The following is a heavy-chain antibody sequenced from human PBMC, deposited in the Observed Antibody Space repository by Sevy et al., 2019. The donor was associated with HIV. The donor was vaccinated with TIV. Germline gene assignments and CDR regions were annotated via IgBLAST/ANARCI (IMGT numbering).Heavy chain of an antibody. CDR2: IKSKTDGGTT. Sequence: GGSLRLSCAASGFTFSNAWMSWVRQAPGKGLEWVGRIKSKTDGGTTDYAAPVKGRFTISRDDSKNTLYLQMNSLKTEDTAVYYCTTGRYSSCWVFDYWGQGTLVTVSS. D-gene: IGHD6-13*01. V-gene: IGHV3-15*01. CDR3: TTGRYSSCWVFDY. J-gene: IGHJ4*02. CDR1: GFTFSNAW.